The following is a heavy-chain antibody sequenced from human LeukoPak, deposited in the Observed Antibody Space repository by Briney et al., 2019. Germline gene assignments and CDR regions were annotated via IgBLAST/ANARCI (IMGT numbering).Heavy chain of an antibody. J-gene: IGHJ4*02. Sequence: PSETLSLTCTVSGGSISSSYWSWIRQPPGKGLEWIGYIYYSGSTNSNPSLKSRVTISVDTSKNQFSLKLSSVTAADTAVYYCAGGPTSSFDYWGQGTLVTVSS. D-gene: IGHD2-2*01. V-gene: IGHV4-59*08. CDR3: AGGPTSSFDY. CDR1: GGSISSSY. CDR2: IYYSGST.